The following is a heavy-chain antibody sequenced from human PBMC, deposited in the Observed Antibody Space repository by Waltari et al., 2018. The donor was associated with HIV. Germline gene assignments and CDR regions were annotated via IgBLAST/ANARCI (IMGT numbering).Heavy chain of an antibody. V-gene: IGHV3-30*18. CDR1: GFTFRNYG. CDR3: VKDRWGMVRGVTLKGYFDH. D-gene: IGHD3-10*01. J-gene: IGHJ4*02. Sequence: QEKLVESGGGVVQPGRSLGLSCVASGFTFRNYGMHWVRQAPGKGLEWLAVISYDRTYENYADSVKGRFTVSRDNAKNTLYLQMNSLRPEDTAVYYCVKDRWGMVRGVTLKGYFDHWGQGTLVTVSS. CDR2: ISYDRTYE.